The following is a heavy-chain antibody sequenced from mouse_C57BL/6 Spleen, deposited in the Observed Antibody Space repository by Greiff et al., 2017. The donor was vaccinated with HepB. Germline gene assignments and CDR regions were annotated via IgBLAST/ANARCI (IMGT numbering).Heavy chain of an antibody. J-gene: IGHJ2*01. CDR3: ASRDYYGSSYAYYFDY. V-gene: IGHV14-2*01. D-gene: IGHD1-1*01. CDR1: GFNIKDYY. Sequence: VQLQQSGAELVKPGASVKLSCTASGFNIKDYYMHWVKQRTEQGLEWIGRIDPEDGETKYAPKFQGKATITADTSSNPAYLQLSSLTSEDTAVYYCASRDYYGSSYAYYFDYWGQGTTLTVSS. CDR2: IDPEDGET.